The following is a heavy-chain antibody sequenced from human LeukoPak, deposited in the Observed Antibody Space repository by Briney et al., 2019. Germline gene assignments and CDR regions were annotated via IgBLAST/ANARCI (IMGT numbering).Heavy chain of an antibody. CDR3: ATDSHYGMDV. J-gene: IGHJ6*02. Sequence: PGGSLRLSCAASGFTVNSNYMSWVRQAPGKELVWVSRIKSDGSGTTYADSAKGRFTISRDNAKNTLYLQMNSLRAEDTAVYYCATDSHYGMDVWGQGTTVTVSS. CDR1: GFTVNSNY. V-gene: IGHV3-74*01. CDR2: IKSDGSGT.